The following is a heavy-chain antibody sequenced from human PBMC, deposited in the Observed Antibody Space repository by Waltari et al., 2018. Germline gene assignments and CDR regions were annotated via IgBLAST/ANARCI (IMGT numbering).Heavy chain of an antibody. D-gene: IGHD3-3*01. J-gene: IGHJ4*02. CDR1: GFTFSSYS. Sequence: EVQLVESGGGLVQPGGSLRLSCAASGFTFSSYSMNWVRQAPGRGLEWVSYISSSSRTIYYADSVKCLFTISRDNAKNSLYLQMNSLRAELTAVYYCARGYDFWSGYSFDYWGQGTLVTVSS. V-gene: IGHV3-48*04. CDR2: ISSSSRTI. CDR3: ARGYDFWSGYSFDY.